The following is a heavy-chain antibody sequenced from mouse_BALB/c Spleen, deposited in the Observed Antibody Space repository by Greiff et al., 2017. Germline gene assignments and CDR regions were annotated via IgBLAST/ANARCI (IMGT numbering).Heavy chain of an antibody. CDR1: GFTFSSYA. Sequence: EVKVVESGGGLVKPGGSLKLSCAASGFTFSSYAMSWVRQTPEKRLEWVASISSGGSTYYPDSVKGRFTISRDNARNILYLQMSSLRSEDTAMYYCAREDYGSSHVFDYWGQGTTLTVSS. J-gene: IGHJ2*01. CDR3: AREDYGSSHVFDY. D-gene: IGHD1-1*01. CDR2: ISSGGST. V-gene: IGHV5-6-5*01.